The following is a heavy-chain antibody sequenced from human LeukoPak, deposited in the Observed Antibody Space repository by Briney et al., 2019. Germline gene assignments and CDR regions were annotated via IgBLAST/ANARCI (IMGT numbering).Heavy chain of an antibody. J-gene: IGHJ4*02. D-gene: IGHD3-10*01. CDR3: ARQGSESRIFDY. CDR1: GGSFTTYY. V-gene: IGHV4-34*01. Sequence: SETLSLTCAVYGGSFTTYYWSWIRKSPGKGLEWIGEVNHSGSTKCNPSLKSRITISVDTSKNQFSVKLNSVTAADTAVYYCARQGSESRIFDYWGQGTLVTVSS. CDR2: VNHSGST.